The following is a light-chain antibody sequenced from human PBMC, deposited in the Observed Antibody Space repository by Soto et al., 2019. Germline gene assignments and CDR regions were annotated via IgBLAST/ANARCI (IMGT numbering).Light chain of an antibody. CDR3: QQYGNSPHWT. J-gene: IGKJ1*01. Sequence: DIVLTQSPGTLSLSPGERATLSCRASQSVSSAYLAWYQQKPGQAPRLLIYGASTRATGIPDRFSGSRSGTDFTHTISRLEPEDLAVYYCQQYGNSPHWTFGQGTKVEIK. CDR2: GAS. V-gene: IGKV3-20*01. CDR1: QSVSSAY.